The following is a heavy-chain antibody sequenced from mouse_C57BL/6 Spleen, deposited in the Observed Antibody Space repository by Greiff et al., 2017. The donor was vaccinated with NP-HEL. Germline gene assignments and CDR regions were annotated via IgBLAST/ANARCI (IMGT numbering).Heavy chain of an antibody. CDR2: IDPEDGDT. CDR1: GFNIKDYY. Sequence: EVQLQESGAELVRPGASVKLSCTASGFNIKDYYMHWVKQRPEQGLEWIGRIDPEDGDTEYAPKFQGKATMTADTSSNTAYRQLSSLASEDTGVYCCTSLTTEVATRPMDYWGQGTAVTVSS. J-gene: IGHJ4*01. V-gene: IGHV14-1*01. CDR3: TSLTTEVATRPMDY. D-gene: IGHD1-1*01.